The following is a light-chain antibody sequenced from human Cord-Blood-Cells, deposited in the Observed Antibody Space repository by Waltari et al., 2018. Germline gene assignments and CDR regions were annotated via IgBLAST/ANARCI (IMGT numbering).Light chain of an antibody. CDR1: KLGAKY. Sequence: SYELTQPPSVSVSPGQTASITCSGDKLGAKYACWYQQKPGQSPVLVIDQDSKRPSGIPERFSGSNSGNTATLTISGTQAMDEADYYCQAWDSSTVVFGGGTKLTVL. V-gene: IGLV3-1*01. CDR2: QDS. CDR3: QAWDSSTVV. J-gene: IGLJ2*01.